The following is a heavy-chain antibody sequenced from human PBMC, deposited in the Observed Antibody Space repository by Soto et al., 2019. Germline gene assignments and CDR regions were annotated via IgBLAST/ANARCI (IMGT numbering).Heavy chain of an antibody. D-gene: IGHD2-2*01. CDR1: GFTFSGSA. CDR2: IRRKANSYAT. V-gene: IGHV3-73*01. J-gene: IGHJ4*02. Sequence: GGSLRLSCAASGFTFSGSAMHWVRQASGKGLEWVGRIRRKANSYATAYAASVKGRFTISRDDSKNTAYLQMNSLKTEDTAVYYCTRHRGYCSSTSCAVFDYWGQGTLVTVSS. CDR3: TRHRGYCSSTSCAVFDY.